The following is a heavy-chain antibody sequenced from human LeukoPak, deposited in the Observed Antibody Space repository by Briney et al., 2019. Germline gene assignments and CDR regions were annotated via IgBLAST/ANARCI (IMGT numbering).Heavy chain of an antibody. D-gene: IGHD3-10*01. J-gene: IGHJ4*02. Sequence: SETLSLTCTVSGGSISSYYWSLIRQPAGKGLEWIGRIYTSGSTNYNPSLKSRVTMSVDTSKNQSSLKLSSVTAADTAVYYCARAPSAGSYSFYYFDYWGQGTLVTVSS. CDR3: ARAPSAGSYSFYYFDY. CDR2: IYTSGST. CDR1: GGSISSYY. V-gene: IGHV4-4*07.